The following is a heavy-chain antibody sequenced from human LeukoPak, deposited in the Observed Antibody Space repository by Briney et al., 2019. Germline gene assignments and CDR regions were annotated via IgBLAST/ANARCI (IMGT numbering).Heavy chain of an antibody. CDR2: ISAYNGNT. J-gene: IGHJ6*02. V-gene: IGHV1-18*01. CDR1: GYTFTSYG. Sequence: ASVKVSCKASGYTFTSYGISWVRQAPGQGLEWMGWISAYNGNTNYAQKLQGRVTMTTDTSTSTAYMELRSLRSDDTAVYYCARGPTSGWLYYYYYCMDVWGQGTTVTVSS. D-gene: IGHD6-19*01. CDR3: ARGPTSGWLYYYYYCMDV.